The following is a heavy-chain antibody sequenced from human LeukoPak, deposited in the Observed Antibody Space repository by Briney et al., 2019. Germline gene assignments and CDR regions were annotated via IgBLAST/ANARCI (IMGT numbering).Heavy chain of an antibody. J-gene: IGHJ4*02. CDR3: ARERYDFWSFDY. D-gene: IGHD3-3*01. Sequence: GGSLRLSCAASGFTVSSNYMSWVRQAPGEGLEWVSVIYSGGSTYYADSVKGRFTISRDNSKNTLYLQMNSLRAEDTAVYYCARERYDFWSFDYWGQGTLVTFSS. CDR1: GFTVSSNY. CDR2: IYSGGST. V-gene: IGHV3-53*01.